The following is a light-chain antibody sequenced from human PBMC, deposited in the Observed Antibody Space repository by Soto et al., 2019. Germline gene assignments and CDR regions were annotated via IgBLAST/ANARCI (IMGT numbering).Light chain of an antibody. CDR1: QRISRY. V-gene: IGKV1-39*01. J-gene: IGKJ1*01. CDR3: RQSYSTPT. Sequence: DSKLTQAPFYLSAAVGDRATITCGASQRISRYLHWYQLKPGKAPQLLFYAASSLKSWVPSRFSGSGAETVLTLTSSRLQHEEFANYYCRQSYSTPTFGQGTKVDIK. CDR2: AAS.